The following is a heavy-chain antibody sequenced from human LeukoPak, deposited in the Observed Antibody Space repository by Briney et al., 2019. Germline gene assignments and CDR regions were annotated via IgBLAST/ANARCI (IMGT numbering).Heavy chain of an antibody. CDR2: ISSSGSTI. Sequence: PGGSLRLSCAASGFTFSPYALHWVRQAPGKGLEWVSYISSSGSTIYYADSVKGRFTISRDNAKNSLYLQMNSQRAEDTAVYYCARGDCSSTSCYFYYYYYGMDVWGQGTTVTVSS. CDR1: GFTFSPYA. D-gene: IGHD2-2*01. V-gene: IGHV3-48*03. CDR3: ARGDCSSTSCYFYYYYYGMDV. J-gene: IGHJ6*02.